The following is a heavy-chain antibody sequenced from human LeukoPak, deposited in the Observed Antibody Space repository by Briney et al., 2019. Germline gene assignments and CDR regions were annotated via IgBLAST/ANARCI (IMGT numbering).Heavy chain of an antibody. V-gene: IGHV3-21*01. CDR1: GFSFSTFV. CDR2: ISSSSSNI. Sequence: PGGSLRLSCAASGFSFSTFVMHWVRQAPGKGLEWVSSISSSSSNIYYADSLRGRFTISRDNAKNSLYLQMNSLRAEDTAVYYCASSTAGRWYRDSHYFDYWGQGILVTVSS. J-gene: IGHJ4*02. CDR3: ASSTAGRWYRDSHYFDY. D-gene: IGHD4-23*01.